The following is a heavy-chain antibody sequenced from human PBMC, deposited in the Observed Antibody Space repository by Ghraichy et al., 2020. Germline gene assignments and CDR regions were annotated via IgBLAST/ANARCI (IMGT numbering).Heavy chain of an antibody. CDR1: GFTFSSYA. V-gene: IGHV3-23*01. Sequence: LSLTCAASGFTFSSYAMSWVRQAPGKGLEWVSAISGSGGSTYYADSVKGRFTISRDNSKNTLYLQMNSLRAEDTAVYYCAKSGGKLYRDFDYWGQGTLVTVSS. CDR2: ISGSGGST. J-gene: IGHJ4*02. CDR3: AKSGGKLYRDFDY. D-gene: IGHD2/OR15-2a*01.